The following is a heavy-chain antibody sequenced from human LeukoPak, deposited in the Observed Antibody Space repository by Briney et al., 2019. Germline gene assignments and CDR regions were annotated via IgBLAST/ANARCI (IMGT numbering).Heavy chain of an antibody. J-gene: IGHJ3*02. CDR2: IIPILGIA. CDR3: ARVPRYYDSSGYYYSYDAFDI. Sequence: GASVKVSCKASGGTFSSYAISWVRQAPGQGLEWMGRIIPILGIANYAQKFQGRVTMTRNTSISTAYMELSSLRSEDTAVYYCARVPRYYDSSGYYYSYDAFDIWGQGTMVTVSS. D-gene: IGHD3-22*01. V-gene: IGHV1-69*04. CDR1: GGTFSSYA.